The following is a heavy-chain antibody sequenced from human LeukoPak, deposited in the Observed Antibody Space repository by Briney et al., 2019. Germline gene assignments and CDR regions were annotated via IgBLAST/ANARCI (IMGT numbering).Heavy chain of an antibody. D-gene: IGHD3-10*01. CDR1: GGSISSGGYY. Sequence: SQTLSLTCTVSGGSISSGGYYWSWIRQHPGKGLEWIGYIYYSGGTYYNPSLKSRVTISVDTSKNQFSLKLSSVTAADTAVYYCARHGSGSYYYGMDVWGQGTTVTVSS. V-gene: IGHV4-31*03. J-gene: IGHJ6*02. CDR3: ARHGSGSYYYGMDV. CDR2: IYYSGGT.